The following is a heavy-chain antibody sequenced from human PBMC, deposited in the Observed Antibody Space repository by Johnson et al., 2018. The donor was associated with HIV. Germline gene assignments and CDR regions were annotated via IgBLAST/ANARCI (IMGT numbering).Heavy chain of an antibody. CDR2: INWNGGTT. V-gene: IGHV3-20*04. D-gene: IGHD1-1*01. J-gene: IGHJ3*02. CDR3: ARAYNYPI. Sequence: VQLVESGGGVVRPGGSLRLSCAASGFTFDDYGMTWVRQVPGKGLEWVSGINWNGGTTAYADSVKGRFTISRDNFKNTLFLQMNSLRVEDTAVYYCARAYNYPIWGQGTMLTVSS. CDR1: GFTFDDYG.